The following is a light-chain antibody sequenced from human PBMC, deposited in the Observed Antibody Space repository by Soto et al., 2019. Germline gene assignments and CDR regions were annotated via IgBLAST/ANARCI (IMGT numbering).Light chain of an antibody. CDR2: GAS. V-gene: IGKV3-20*01. CDR3: QQYGSSPQT. CDR1: QSVSSSY. Sequence: EIVLTQSPGTLSLSPGERATLSCRASQSVSSSYLAWYQQKPGQAPRLLIYGASSRATGIPGRFSGSGSGTDFTLIISSLEPEDFAVYYCQQYGSSPQTFGQGTKVEIK. J-gene: IGKJ1*01.